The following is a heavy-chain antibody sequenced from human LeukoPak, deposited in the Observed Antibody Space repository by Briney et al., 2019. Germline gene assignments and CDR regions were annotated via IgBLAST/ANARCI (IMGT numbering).Heavy chain of an antibody. CDR3: ARGVTGPYYYYYYMDV. CDR1: GGSISSYY. CDR2: IYYSGST. Sequence: SETLSLTCTVSGGSISSYYWSWIRQPPGKGLEWIGYIYYSGSTNYNPSLKSRVTISVDTSKNQFSLKLSSVTAADTAVYYCARGVTGPYYYYYYMDVWGKGTMVTVSS. J-gene: IGHJ6*03. V-gene: IGHV4-59*01. D-gene: IGHD2-8*02.